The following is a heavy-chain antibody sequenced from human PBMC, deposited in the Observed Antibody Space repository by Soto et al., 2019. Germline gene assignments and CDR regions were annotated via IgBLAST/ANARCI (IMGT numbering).Heavy chain of an antibody. J-gene: IGHJ4*02. CDR1: GIPFSNYA. V-gene: IGHV3-30-3*01. Sequence: QVQLVESGGGVVQPGRSLRLSGAASGIPFSNYAMHWVRQAPGKGLEWVTFISYDGSTKYYADSVKGRFTISRDNSKNTLYLQMNSLTADDTAVYYCARARASGRYFDYWGQGTLVTVSS. D-gene: IGHD3-10*01. CDR3: ARARASGRYFDY. CDR2: ISYDGSTK.